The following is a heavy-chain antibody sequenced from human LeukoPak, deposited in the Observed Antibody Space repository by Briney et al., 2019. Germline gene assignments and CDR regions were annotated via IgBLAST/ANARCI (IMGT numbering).Heavy chain of an antibody. V-gene: IGHV3-30-3*01. Sequence: GRSLRLSCAASGFTFSSYAMHWVRQAPGKGLEWVAVISYDGSNKYYADSVKGRFTISRDNSKNTVYLQMNSLRAEDTGVYYCARDRLEAVTDDDYFDYWGQGTLVTVSS. CDR1: GFTFSSYA. J-gene: IGHJ4*02. D-gene: IGHD2-21*02. CDR3: ARDRLEAVTDDDYFDY. CDR2: ISYDGSNK.